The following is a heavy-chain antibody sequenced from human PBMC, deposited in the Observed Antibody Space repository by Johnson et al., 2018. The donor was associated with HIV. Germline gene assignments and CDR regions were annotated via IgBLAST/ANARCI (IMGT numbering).Heavy chain of an antibody. CDR3: ASWSWGLRWSGFDI. Sequence: VQLVESGGGLVQPGGSLRLSCAASGLTVSSNYMSWVRQAPGKGLEWVSVIYSGGSTYYADSVKGRFTISRDNSKNTLYLQMNSLRAEDTAVYYCASWSWGLRWSGFDIWGQGTMVTVSS. CDR2: IYSGGST. CDR1: GLTVSSNY. J-gene: IGHJ3*02. V-gene: IGHV3-66*01. D-gene: IGHD4-23*01.